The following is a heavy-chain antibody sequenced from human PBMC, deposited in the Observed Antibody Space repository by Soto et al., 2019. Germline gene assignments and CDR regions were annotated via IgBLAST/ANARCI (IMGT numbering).Heavy chain of an antibody. CDR3: AREIFHCSGGSCYSAFDI. CDR1: GGSISSGGYS. J-gene: IGHJ3*02. D-gene: IGHD2-15*01. V-gene: IGHV4-30-2*01. Sequence: SETLSLTCAVSGGSISSGGYSWSWIRQPPGKGLEWIGYIHHSGSTYYNPSLKSRVTISVDRSKNQFSLKLSSVTAADTAVYYCAREIFHCSGGSCYSAFDIWGQGTMVTVS. CDR2: IHHSGST.